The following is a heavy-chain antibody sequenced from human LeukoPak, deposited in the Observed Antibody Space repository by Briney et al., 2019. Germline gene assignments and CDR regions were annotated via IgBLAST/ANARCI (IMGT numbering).Heavy chain of an antibody. J-gene: IGHJ4*02. CDR2: IIPIFGTA. Sequence: SVKVSCKASGGTFSSYAISWVRQAPGQGLEWMGGIIPIFGTANYAQKFQGRVTITTDGSTSTAYMELSSLRSEDTAVYYCASVEGYDFSYYFDYWGQGTLVTVSS. D-gene: IGHD3-22*01. V-gene: IGHV1-69*05. CDR1: GGTFSSYA. CDR3: ASVEGYDFSYYFDY.